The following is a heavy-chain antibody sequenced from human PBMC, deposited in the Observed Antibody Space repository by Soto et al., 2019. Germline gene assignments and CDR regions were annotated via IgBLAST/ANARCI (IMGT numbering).Heavy chain of an antibody. D-gene: IGHD6-13*01. V-gene: IGHV3-30*18. J-gene: IGHJ4*02. Sequence: QVQLVESGGGVVQPGRSLRLSCAASGFTFSSYCMHWVRQAPGKGLEWVAVISYDGSNKYYADSVKGRFTISRDNSKNTLYLQMNSLRAEDTAVYYCAKGSSSWPFDYWVQVTLVTVSS. CDR1: GFTFSSYC. CDR3: AKGSSSWPFDY. CDR2: ISYDGSNK.